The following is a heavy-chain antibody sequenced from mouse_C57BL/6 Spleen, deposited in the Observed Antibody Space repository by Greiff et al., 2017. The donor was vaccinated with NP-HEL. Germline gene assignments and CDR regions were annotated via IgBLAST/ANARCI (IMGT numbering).Heavy chain of an antibody. Sequence: EVHLVESGGGLVKPGGSLKLSCAASGFTFSTYTMSWVRQTPEKRLEWVATISGGGGNTYYPDSVRGRFTISSDSAKNTLYLQMSSLRSEDTAFYYCTRQGLTWFAYWGQGTLVTVSA. V-gene: IGHV5-9*01. CDR3: TRQGLTWFAY. J-gene: IGHJ3*01. CDR1: GFTFSTYT. CDR2: ISGGGGNT.